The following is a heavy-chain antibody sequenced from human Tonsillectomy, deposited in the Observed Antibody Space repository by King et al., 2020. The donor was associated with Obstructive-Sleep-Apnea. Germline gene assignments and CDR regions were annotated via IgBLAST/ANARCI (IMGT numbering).Heavy chain of an antibody. D-gene: IGHD6-13*01. CDR3: ARDKDIAAAGSDY. Sequence: VQLVESGGGLVQPGGSLRLSCAASGFTFSSYWMSWVRQAPGKGLEWVANIKHDGSEKYFVDSVKGRFTISRDNAKNSLYLQMNSLRAEDTAGYYCARDKDIAAAGSDYWGQGTLVTVSS. CDR2: IKHDGSEK. V-gene: IGHV3-7*01. J-gene: IGHJ4*02. CDR1: GFTFSSYW.